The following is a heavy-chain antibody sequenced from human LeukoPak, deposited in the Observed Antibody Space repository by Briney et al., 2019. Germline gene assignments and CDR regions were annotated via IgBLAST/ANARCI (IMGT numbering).Heavy chain of an antibody. Sequence: GGSLRLSCAASGFTFSNYWGNWVRQAPGKGLEWVANIKKGGSEKYYVDSVRGRFTIPRDNAKNSLYLQMNSLRAEDTDVYYCARDLQCGGDCHYDALDIWGKGTMVIVSS. V-gene: IGHV3-7*01. D-gene: IGHD2-21*02. CDR2: IKKGGSEK. J-gene: IGHJ3*02. CDR1: GFTFSNYW. CDR3: ARDLQCGGDCHYDALDI.